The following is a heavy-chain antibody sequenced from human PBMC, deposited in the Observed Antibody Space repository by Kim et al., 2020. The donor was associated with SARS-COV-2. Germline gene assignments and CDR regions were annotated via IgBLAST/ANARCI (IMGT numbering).Heavy chain of an antibody. CDR1: GGSFSGYY. J-gene: IGHJ3*02. CDR3: ARVDVYGHYLAYAFDI. D-gene: IGHD4-17*01. V-gene: IGHV4-34*01. Sequence: SETLSLTCAVYGGSFSGYYWSWIRQPPGKGLEWIGEINHSGSTNYNPSLKSRVTISVDTSKNQFSLKLSSVTAADTAVYYCARVDVYGHYLAYAFDIWGQGTMVTVSS. CDR2: INHSGST.